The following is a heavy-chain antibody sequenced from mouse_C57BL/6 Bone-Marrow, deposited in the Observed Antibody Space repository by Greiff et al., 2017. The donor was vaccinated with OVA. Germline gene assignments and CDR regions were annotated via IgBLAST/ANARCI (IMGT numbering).Heavy chain of an antibody. CDR3: ARRTKGY. D-gene: IGHD1-3*01. Sequence: VQLQQPGSELRSPGSSVKLSCKAFDSDVFPFAYMCWVRQKPGHGFGWIGGILPSIGRTTYGEKFEDKATLETDTLSTTAYFELNSLTSKDSAIYYCARRTKGYWGQGTTLTVAS. V-gene: IGHV15-2*01. CDR2: ILPSIGRT. J-gene: IGHJ2*01. CDR1: DSDVFPFAY.